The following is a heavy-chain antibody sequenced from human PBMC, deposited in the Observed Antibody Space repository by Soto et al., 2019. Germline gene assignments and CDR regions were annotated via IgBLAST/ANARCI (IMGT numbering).Heavy chain of an antibody. CDR3: ARDRTVEDYYYYGMDV. D-gene: IGHD4-17*01. Sequence: QVQLVQSGAEVKKPGSSVKVSCKASGGTFSSYAISWVRQAPGQGLEWMGGIIPIFGTANYAQKFQGRVTITADESTSPAYRELSSLRSEDTAVYYCARDRTVEDYYYYGMDVWGQGTTVTVSS. V-gene: IGHV1-69*12. CDR1: GGTFSSYA. CDR2: IIPIFGTA. J-gene: IGHJ6*02.